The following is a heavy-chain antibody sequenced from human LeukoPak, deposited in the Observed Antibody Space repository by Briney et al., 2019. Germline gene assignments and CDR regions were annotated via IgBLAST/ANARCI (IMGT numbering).Heavy chain of an antibody. CDR2: IRSKTYGETT. J-gene: IGHJ3*02. CDR1: GLNFGDNA. D-gene: IGHD3-3*01. CDR3: TRDPPPRYAFDI. V-gene: IGHV3-49*04. Sequence: GGSLRLSCRGSGLNFGDNAMTWVRQAPGKGLEWVGFIRSKTYGETTQYAASVKGRFTISRDDSKSIAYLQMNSLKTEDTAVYYCTRDPPPRYAFDIWGQGTMVTVSS.